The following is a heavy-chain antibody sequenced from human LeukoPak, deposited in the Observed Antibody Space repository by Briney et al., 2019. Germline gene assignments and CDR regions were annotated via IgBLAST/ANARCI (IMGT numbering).Heavy chain of an antibody. D-gene: IGHD6-19*01. J-gene: IGHJ4*02. Sequence: GGSLRLSCAASGFTFSTYAMSWVRQAPGRGLEWVSAVSDSGSGTYYADSVKGRFTISRDNSKNTLYLQMTSLRAEDTALYYCAKGKGSSGWYDWGQGTLVTGSS. CDR3: AKGKGSSGWYD. V-gene: IGHV3-23*01. CDR2: VSDSGSGT. CDR1: GFTFSTYA.